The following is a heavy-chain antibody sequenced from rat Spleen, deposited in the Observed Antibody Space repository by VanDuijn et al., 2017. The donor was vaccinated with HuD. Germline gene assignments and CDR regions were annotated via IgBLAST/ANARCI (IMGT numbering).Heavy chain of an antibody. D-gene: IGHD5-1*01. V-gene: IGHV2-13*01. J-gene: IGHJ2*01. Sequence: QVQLKESGPGLVQPSQTLSLTCTVSGFSLSNYGVFWVRQPPGKGLEWMGLIWGDGSTNYNSALKSRLSISRDTSKSQVFLKMNSVQTEDTAMYFCARLGDYWGQGVMVTVSS. CDR2: IWGDGST. CDR1: GFSLSNYG. CDR3: ARLGDY.